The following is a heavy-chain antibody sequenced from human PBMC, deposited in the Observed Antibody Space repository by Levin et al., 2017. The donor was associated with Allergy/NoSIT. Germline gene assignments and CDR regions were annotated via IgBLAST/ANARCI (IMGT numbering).Heavy chain of an antibody. J-gene: IGHJ4*02. Sequence: PGGSLRLSCAASGFTFSSYALSWVRQAPGQGLEWVSAIYVSADSTYYSDSVKGRFTISRDSSNNTLYLHMSSLRAEATAVYYGARSSRGYGTFDSWGQGTLVTVSS. V-gene: IGHV3-23*01. CDR2: IYVSADST. D-gene: IGHD5-12*01. CDR1: GFTFSSYA. CDR3: ARSSRGYGTFDS.